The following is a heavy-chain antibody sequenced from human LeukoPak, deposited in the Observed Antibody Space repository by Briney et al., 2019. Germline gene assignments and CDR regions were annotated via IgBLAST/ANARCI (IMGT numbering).Heavy chain of an antibody. CDR1: GFTFSNYA. CDR3: ARHPIGIAAAHGVEYYFDY. Sequence: GGSLRLSCAASGFTFSNYAMHWVRQAPGKGLEWVAVISSDGSYKYYADSVKGRFTISRDNAKNSLYLQTTSLRAEDTAVYYCARHPIGIAAAHGVEYYFDYWGQGTLVTVSS. V-gene: IGHV3-30*04. CDR2: ISSDGSYK. D-gene: IGHD6-13*01. J-gene: IGHJ4*02.